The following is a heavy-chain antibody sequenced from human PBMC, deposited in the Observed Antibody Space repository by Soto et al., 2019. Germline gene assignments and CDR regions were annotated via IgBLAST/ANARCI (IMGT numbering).Heavy chain of an antibody. CDR3: ARRYGWLYFDY. D-gene: IGHD3-10*01. CDR1: GGSISSGDYY. J-gene: IGHJ4*02. CDR2: IYYSGST. V-gene: IGHV4-30-4*01. Sequence: PSETLSLTCTVSGGSISSGDYYWSWIRQPPGKGLEWIGNIYYSGSTYYNPSLKSRVTISIDTSKNQFSLKLTSVTAADTAMYYCARRYGWLYFDYWGQGSLVTVS.